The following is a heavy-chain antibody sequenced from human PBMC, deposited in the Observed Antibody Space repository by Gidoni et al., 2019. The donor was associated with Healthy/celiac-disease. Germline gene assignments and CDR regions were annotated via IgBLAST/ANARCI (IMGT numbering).Heavy chain of an antibody. CDR1: GGSISSGSYY. D-gene: IGHD3-3*01. Sequence: QVQLQEPRPGLVKPSQTLSLTCTVPGGSISSGSYYWSWIRQPAGKGLEWIGRIYTRGGTNYNPSLKSRVTISVDTSKNQFSLKLSCVTAADTAVYYCAVSDFWSGYYIDYYYYGMDVWGQGTTVTVSS. J-gene: IGHJ6*02. CDR3: AVSDFWSGYYIDYYYYGMDV. CDR2: IYTRGGT. V-gene: IGHV4-61*02.